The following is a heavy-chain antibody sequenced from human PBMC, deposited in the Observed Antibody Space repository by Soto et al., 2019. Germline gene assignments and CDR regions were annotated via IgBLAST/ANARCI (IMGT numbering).Heavy chain of an antibody. V-gene: IGHV3-21*01. D-gene: IGHD1-26*01. J-gene: IGHJ4*02. CDR2: IGTSGSYI. Sequence: GGSLRLSCAVSGFIFSRFSMNWVRQAPGKGLEWVPSIGTSGSYIYDTDSVKGRFTISRDNTKDSLYLQMNSLRAEDTAIYYCARGSAFIGLDYWGQGT. CDR3: ARGSAFIGLDY. CDR1: GFIFSRFS.